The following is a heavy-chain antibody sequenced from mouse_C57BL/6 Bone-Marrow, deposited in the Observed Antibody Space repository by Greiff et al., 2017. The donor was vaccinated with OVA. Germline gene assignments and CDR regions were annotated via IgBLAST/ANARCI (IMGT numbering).Heavy chain of an antibody. J-gene: IGHJ2*01. CDR2: IYPRSGNT. CDR1: GYTFTSYG. D-gene: IGHD6-1*01. V-gene: IGHV1-81*01. Sequence: VQLQQSGAELARPGASVKLSCKASGYTFTSYGISWVKQRTGQGLEWIGEIYPRSGNTYYNEKFKGKATLTADKSSSTAYMELRSLTSEDSAVYFCARERVQPCYFDYWDRGTALTVSS. CDR3: ARERVQPCYFDY.